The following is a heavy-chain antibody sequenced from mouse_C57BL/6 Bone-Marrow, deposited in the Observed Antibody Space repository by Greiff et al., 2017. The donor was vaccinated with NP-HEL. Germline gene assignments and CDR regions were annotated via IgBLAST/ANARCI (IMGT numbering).Heavy chain of an antibody. D-gene: IGHD1-1*01. CDR3: VRRPDYYGSSYPYWYFDV. CDR1: GFSFNTYA. V-gene: IGHV10-1*01. J-gene: IGHJ1*03. CDR2: IRSKSNNYAT. Sequence: EVKLVESGGGLVQPKGSLKLSCAASGFSFNTYAMNWVRQAPGKGLEWVARIRSKSNNYATYYADSVKDRFTISRDDSESMLYLQMNNLKTEDTAMYYCVRRPDYYGSSYPYWYFDVWGTGTTVTVSS.